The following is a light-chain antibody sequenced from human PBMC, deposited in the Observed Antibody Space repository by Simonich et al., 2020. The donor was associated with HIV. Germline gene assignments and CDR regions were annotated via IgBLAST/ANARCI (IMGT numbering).Light chain of an antibody. Sequence: DIQMTQFPSSLSASVGDRVIITCRASQSISSWLAWYQQKPGKAPKLLLYAASRLETGVPSRFSGSGSGTDYILTITSLQPEDFATYYCQQYFSTPPWTFGRGTKVEIK. CDR2: AAS. J-gene: IGKJ1*01. CDR1: QSISSW. V-gene: IGKV1-NL1*01. CDR3: QQYFSTPPWT.